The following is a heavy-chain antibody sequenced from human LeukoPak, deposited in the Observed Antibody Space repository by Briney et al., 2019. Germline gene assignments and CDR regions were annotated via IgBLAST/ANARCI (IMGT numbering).Heavy chain of an antibody. V-gene: IGHV4-4*07. CDR1: GGSISSYY. Sequence: SETLSLTCAVSGGSISSYYWSWIRQPAGKGLEWFGRIYTSGSTNYNPSLKSRVTMSVDTSKNQFSLKLSSVTAADTAVYYCARDWGSGRYYDWYFDLWGRGTLVTVSS. CDR2: IYTSGST. CDR3: ARDWGSGRYYDWYFDL. J-gene: IGHJ2*01. D-gene: IGHD1-26*01.